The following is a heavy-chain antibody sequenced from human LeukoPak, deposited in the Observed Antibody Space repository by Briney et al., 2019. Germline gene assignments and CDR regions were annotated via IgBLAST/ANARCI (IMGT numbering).Heavy chain of an antibody. CDR3: ARGLRYVYYYYYMDV. J-gene: IGHJ6*03. D-gene: IGHD3-16*01. CDR2: IYYHENT. CDR1: DGSISSSSDY. V-gene: IGHV4-39*07. Sequence: NPSETLSLTCTVSDGSISSSSDYWGWIRQAPGKGLEWIGSIYYHENTYYNSSLKSRVTISVDTSKNQFSLKLSSVTAADTAVYYCARGLRYVYYYYYMDVWGKGTTVTVSS.